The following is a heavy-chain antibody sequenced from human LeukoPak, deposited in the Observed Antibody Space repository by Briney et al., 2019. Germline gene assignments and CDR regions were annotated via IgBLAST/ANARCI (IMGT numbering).Heavy chain of an antibody. D-gene: IGHD6-13*01. J-gene: IGHJ5*02. V-gene: IGHV4-61*01. CDR1: GGSVSSGSYY. CDR3: ARDLAAAGTVDP. Sequence: PSETLSLTCTVSGGSVSSGSYYWSWIRQPPGKGLEWIGYIYYSGSTNYNPSLKSRVTISVDTSKNQFSLKLSSVTAADTAVYYCARDLAAAGTVDPWGQGTLVTVSS. CDR2: IYYSGST.